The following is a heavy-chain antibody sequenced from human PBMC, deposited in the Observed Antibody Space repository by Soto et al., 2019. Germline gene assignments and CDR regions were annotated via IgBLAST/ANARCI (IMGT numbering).Heavy chain of an antibody. V-gene: IGHV1-18*04. J-gene: IGHJ4*02. CDR2: ISAYNGNT. Sequence: QVQLVQSGAEVKKPGASVKVSCKASGYTFTSYGISWVRQAPGQGLEWMGWISAYNGNTNYAQKLQGRVTMTTDTSTSTAYMELRSMRSDDTAVYYCARVTRGIAVAGTRHFDYWGQGTLVTVSS. D-gene: IGHD6-19*01. CDR1: GYTFTSYG. CDR3: ARVTRGIAVAGTRHFDY.